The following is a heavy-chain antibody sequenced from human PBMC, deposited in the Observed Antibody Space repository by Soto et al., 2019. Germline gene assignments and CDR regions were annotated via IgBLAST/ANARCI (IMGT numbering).Heavy chain of an antibody. CDR2: IIPILDIT. Sequence: GASVKVSCKASGGTFSSYAISWVRQAPGQGLEWVGRIIPILDITDSAQMFQGRVTITADKSTNTAYMELSGLRSEDTAVYYCARRGYSSSWYYYYYYGMDVWGQGTTVTVSS. D-gene: IGHD6-13*01. CDR1: GGTFSSYA. V-gene: IGHV1-69*04. J-gene: IGHJ6*02. CDR3: ARRGYSSSWYYYYYYGMDV.